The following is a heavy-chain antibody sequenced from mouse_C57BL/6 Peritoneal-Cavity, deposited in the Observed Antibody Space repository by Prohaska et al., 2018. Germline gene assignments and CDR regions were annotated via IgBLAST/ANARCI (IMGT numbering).Heavy chain of an antibody. J-gene: IGHJ2*01. D-gene: IGHD1-1*01. CDR3: AREATVVKGGDY. CDR2: INPNNGGT. V-gene: IGHV1-26*01. Sequence: HGKSLEWIGDINPNNGGTSYNQKFKGKATLTVDKSASTAYMELRSLTSEDSAVYYCAREATVVKGGDYWGQGTTLTVSS.